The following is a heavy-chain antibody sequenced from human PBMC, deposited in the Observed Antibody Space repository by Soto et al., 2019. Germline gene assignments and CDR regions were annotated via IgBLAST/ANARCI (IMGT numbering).Heavy chain of an antibody. J-gene: IGHJ3*02. D-gene: IGHD2-21*02. V-gene: IGHV1-69*06. CDR1: GGTFSSYA. Sequence: QVQLVQSGAEVKKPGSSVKVSCKAPGGTFSSYAISWVRQAPGQGLEWMGGIIPIFGTANYAQKFQGRVTITADKSTSTAYMELSSLRSEDTAVYYCARDPTEKRRSGDAFDIWGQGTMVTVSS. CDR3: ARDPTEKRRSGDAFDI. CDR2: IIPIFGTA.